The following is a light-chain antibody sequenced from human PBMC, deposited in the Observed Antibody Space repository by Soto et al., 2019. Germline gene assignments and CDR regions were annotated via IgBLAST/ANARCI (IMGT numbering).Light chain of an antibody. V-gene: IGKV3-15*01. CDR1: ETVATN. Sequence: EVLMTQSPATLSLSPGERATLSCWASETVATNLARYQQKPGQAPRLLISGASTRAAGISDRFRGSGSGTEFTLTISSLRSEDSAIYYCQQYFEWPPMTFGQGTKVEI. CDR3: QQYFEWPPMT. CDR2: GAS. J-gene: IGKJ1*01.